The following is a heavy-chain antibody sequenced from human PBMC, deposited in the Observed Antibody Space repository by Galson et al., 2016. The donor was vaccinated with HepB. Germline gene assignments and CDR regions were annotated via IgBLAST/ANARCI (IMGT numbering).Heavy chain of an antibody. CDR3: ARVAGIAAAGPFDY. CDR2: IGGHPYT. J-gene: IGHJ4*02. CDR1: GFILSDYH. V-gene: IGHV3-11*06. D-gene: IGHD6-13*01. Sequence: SLRLSCAASGFILSDYHMTWIRQAPGKGLEWPSYIGGHPYTDYAESGRGRFSISRDDATNSVYLQMNGLRVEDTAVYYCARVAGIAAAGPFDYWGQGILVTVSS.